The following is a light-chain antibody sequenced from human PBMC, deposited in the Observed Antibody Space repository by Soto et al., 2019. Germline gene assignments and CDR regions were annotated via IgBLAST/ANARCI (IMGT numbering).Light chain of an antibody. Sequence: EIVMTQSPATLSVSPGESATISCRASQSIASNLAWYQQRPGQAPRLLIYGTSTRATGIPARFSGSGSGTEFTLTIDSLQSEDFAVYYCQQYNKWRTFGQGTKVEIK. CDR1: QSIASN. CDR3: QQYNKWRT. V-gene: IGKV3-15*01. CDR2: GTS. J-gene: IGKJ1*01.